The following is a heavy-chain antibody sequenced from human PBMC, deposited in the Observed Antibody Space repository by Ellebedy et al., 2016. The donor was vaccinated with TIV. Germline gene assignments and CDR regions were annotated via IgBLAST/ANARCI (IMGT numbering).Heavy chain of an antibody. D-gene: IGHD1-26*01. CDR2: IYPGDSDT. V-gene: IGHV5-51*01. CDR3: ARRTGVAVGATPFDY. Sequence: GESLKISCKGSGYRFTSYWIGWVRQMPGKGLERMGIIYPGDSDTRYSPSFQGQVTISADKSISTAYLQWSSLKASDTAMYYCARRTGVAVGATPFDYWGQGTLVTVSS. J-gene: IGHJ4*02. CDR1: GYRFTSYW.